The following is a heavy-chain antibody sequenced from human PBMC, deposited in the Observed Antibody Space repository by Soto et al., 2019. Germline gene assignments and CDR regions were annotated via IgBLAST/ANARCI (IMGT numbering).Heavy chain of an antibody. CDR2: ISGSGDST. V-gene: IGHV3-23*01. Sequence: PGGSLRLSCAASGFTFSSYAMRWVRQAPGKGLEWVSAISGSGDSTYYADSVKGRFTISRDNSKNTLYLQMNSLRAEDTALYYCARGLHYYDSSGYYFSETFWGQGTMVTVSS. D-gene: IGHD3-22*01. CDR1: GFTFSSYA. CDR3: ARGLHYYDSSGYYFSETF. J-gene: IGHJ3*01.